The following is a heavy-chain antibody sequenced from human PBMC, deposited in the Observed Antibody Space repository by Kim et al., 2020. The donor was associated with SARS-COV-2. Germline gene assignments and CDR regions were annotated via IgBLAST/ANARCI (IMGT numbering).Heavy chain of an antibody. J-gene: IGHJ4*02. CDR3: ARGAPGH. V-gene: IGHV4-34*01. CDR1: GGSFSGFQ. CDR2: INDRGNT. D-gene: IGHD3-10*01. Sequence: SETLSLTCAVYGGSFSGFQWSWIRQTPGKGLEWIGEINDRGNTNYNPSLKSRVSISVDTSKKQFSLKLTSVTAADTAVYYCARGAPGHWGQGTLVTVSS.